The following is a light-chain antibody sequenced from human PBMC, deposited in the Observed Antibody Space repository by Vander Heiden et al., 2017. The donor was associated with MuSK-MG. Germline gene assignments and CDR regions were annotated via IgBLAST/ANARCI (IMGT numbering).Light chain of an antibody. CDR1: QLGDRY. Sequence: SYELIQPPSVSLSPRQTASITCSGAQLGDRYACWHQHSPGKSPALAIPQDNKRPSGIPERFSGSNAGNTATMTISGNQAMDEGDYYCQAWDSRKGVFGGGTKLTVL. V-gene: IGLV3-1*01. CDR2: QDN. J-gene: IGLJ2*01. CDR3: QAWDSRKGV.